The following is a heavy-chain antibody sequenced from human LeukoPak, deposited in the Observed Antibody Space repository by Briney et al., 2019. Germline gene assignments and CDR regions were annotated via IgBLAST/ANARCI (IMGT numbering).Heavy chain of an antibody. Sequence: SETLSLTCTVSGVSIGSSNSYWGWIRQPPGTGLEWIGSIYYSGNTYYNASLKSQVSISIDTSKNQFSLRLTSVTAADTAVYYCARQTGSGLFILPGGQGTLVTVSS. V-gene: IGHV4-39*01. CDR3: ARQTGSGLFILP. J-gene: IGHJ4*02. D-gene: IGHD3/OR15-3a*01. CDR2: IYYSGNT. CDR1: GVSIGSSNSY.